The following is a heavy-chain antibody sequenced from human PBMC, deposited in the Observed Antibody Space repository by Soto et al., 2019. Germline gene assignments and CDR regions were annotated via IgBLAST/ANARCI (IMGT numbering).Heavy chain of an antibody. J-gene: IGHJ4*02. D-gene: IGHD5-12*01. CDR2: INRSGAGT. CDR3: ARDGYNGFDY. Sequence: QVQLVQSGAEVRKPGASVKVSCKASGDTITNSYMHWVRQAPGQGLEWMGMINRSGAGTSFAQKCQGRVTMTRDTSRSTVYMELSSLRSEDTAVYYCARDGYNGFDYWGQGTLVTVSS. CDR1: GDTITNSY. V-gene: IGHV1-46*01.